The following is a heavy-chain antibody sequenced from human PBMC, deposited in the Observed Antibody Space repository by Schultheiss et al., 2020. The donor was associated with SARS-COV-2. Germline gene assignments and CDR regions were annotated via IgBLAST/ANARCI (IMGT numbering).Heavy chain of an antibody. CDR3: ASARTQRLWFGELLPGGWFDP. J-gene: IGHJ5*02. CDR1: GFTFTNAW. V-gene: IGHV3-33*08. D-gene: IGHD3-10*01. Sequence: GGSLRLSCAASGFTFTNAWMNWVRQAPGKGLEWVAVIWYDGSNKYYADSVKGRFTISRDNAKNSLYLQMNSLRAEDTAVYYCASARTQRLWFGELLPGGWFDPWGHGTLVTVSS. CDR2: IWYDGSNK.